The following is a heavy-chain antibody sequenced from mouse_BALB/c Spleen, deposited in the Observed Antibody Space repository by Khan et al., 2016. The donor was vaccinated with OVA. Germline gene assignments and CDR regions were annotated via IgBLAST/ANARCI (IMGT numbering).Heavy chain of an antibody. Sequence: VQLQQSGAELAKPGASVKMSCKASGYTFINYWILWVKQRPGQGLEWIGYINTSTGYTEYNQNFKEKVTLTAEKSSSTAYMQMSSLTYEDSAVXYCARRGLRWDFDYWGQGTTLTVSS. J-gene: IGHJ2*01. CDR3: ARRGLRWDFDY. CDR2: INTSTGYT. CDR1: GYTFINYW. V-gene: IGHV1-7*01. D-gene: IGHD1-1*01.